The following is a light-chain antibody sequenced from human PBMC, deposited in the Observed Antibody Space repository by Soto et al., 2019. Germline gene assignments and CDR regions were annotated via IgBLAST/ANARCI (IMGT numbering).Light chain of an antibody. CDR3: QEYSNYSWT. Sequence: DIQMTQSHSTLTASVGDTVTITCRASQSISTWLAWYQQRPGKAPELLIYDASSLEGGVPSRFSGSGSGTEFTLTITSLQPDDFATYYCQEYSNYSWTFGQGTKVDIK. J-gene: IGKJ1*01. CDR1: QSISTW. V-gene: IGKV1-5*01. CDR2: DAS.